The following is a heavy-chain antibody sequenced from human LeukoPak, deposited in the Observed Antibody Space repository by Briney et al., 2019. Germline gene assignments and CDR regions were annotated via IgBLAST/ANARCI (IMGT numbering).Heavy chain of an antibody. CDR1: GFTLSSYA. D-gene: IGHD3-22*01. J-gene: IGHJ4*02. CDR2: ISGSGGTT. V-gene: IGHV3-23*01. Sequence: GGSLRLSCAASGFTLSSYAMSWVRQAPGQGLEWVSGISGSGGTTYYADSVKGRFIISRDNSKNTLYLQMNSLRAEDTAIYYCAKLPVIVVTGGFDCWGQGTLVTVSS. CDR3: AKLPVIVVTGGFDC.